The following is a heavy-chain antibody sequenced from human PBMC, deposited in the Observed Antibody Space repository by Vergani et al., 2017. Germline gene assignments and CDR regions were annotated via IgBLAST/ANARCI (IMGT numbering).Heavy chain of an antibody. V-gene: IGHV3-30*19. CDR1: GFIFSDFA. CDR2: ISYDGNKI. CDR3: ARDYDFWSGYYKGFDN. D-gene: IGHD3-3*01. J-gene: IGHJ4*02. Sequence: QVQLMESGGGVVQPGKSLRLSCVGSGFIFSDFAIHWVRQAPGKGLEWLAVISYDGNKIYYIKPVKCRFTIYRDNSKNTVYLQINSLTTDDTSFYYCARDYDFWSGYYKGFDNWGQGTLVTVSS.